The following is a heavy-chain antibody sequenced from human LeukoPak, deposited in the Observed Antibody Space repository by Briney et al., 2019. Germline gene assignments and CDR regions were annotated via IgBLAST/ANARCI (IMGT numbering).Heavy chain of an antibody. J-gene: IGHJ4*02. CDR3: AKGTYDSRGHFDY. CDR2: ISGSGTNT. V-gene: IGHV3-23*01. Sequence: GGSLRLSCVASGFTISSYAMTWVRQAPGKGLEWVSGISGSGTNTYYADSVKGRFTISRDNSKNTLYLQMNSLRAEDTAAYYCAKGTYDSRGHFDYWGQGTLVSVSS. D-gene: IGHD3-22*01. CDR1: GFTISSYA.